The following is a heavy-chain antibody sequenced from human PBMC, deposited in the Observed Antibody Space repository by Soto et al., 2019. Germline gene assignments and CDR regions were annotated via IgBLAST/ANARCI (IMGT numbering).Heavy chain of an antibody. CDR2: INKDGSEK. J-gene: IGHJ4*02. CDR3: ARGGPNGSYFDY. D-gene: IGHD1-1*01. V-gene: IGHV3-7*01. CDR1: GFTFTSYW. Sequence: EVQVVESGGGLVQPGGSLRLSCAASGFTFTSYWMTWVRQAPGRGLEWVANINKDGSEKSYVDSVKGRFTISRDNAKSSLYLQMNSLRAEDTAVYYCARGGPNGSYFDYWGQGTLVTVSS.